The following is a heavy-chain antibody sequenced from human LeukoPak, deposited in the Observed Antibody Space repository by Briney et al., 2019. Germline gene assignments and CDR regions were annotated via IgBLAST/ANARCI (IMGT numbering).Heavy chain of an antibody. J-gene: IGHJ5*02. CDR3: ARSPQWLAFRPGWFDP. D-gene: IGHD6-19*01. CDR2: ISAYNGNT. CDR1: GYTFTSYG. V-gene: IGHV1-18*03. Sequence: GESLKISCKGSGYTFTSYGISWVRQAPGQGLEWMGWISAYNGNTNYAQKLQGRVTMTTDTSTSTAYMELRSLRSDDMAVYYCARSPQWLAFRPGWFDPWGQGTLVTVSS.